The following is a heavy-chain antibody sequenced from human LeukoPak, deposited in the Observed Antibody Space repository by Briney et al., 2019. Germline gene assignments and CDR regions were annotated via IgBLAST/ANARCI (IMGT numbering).Heavy chain of an antibody. V-gene: IGHV3-23*01. Sequence: GGSLRLSCAASGFTFSSYAMSCVRQAPGKGLEWVSAISGSGGSTYYADSVKGRFTISRDNSKNTLYLQMNSLRAEDTAVYYCAKDIIRYFDWLVVINAFDIWGQGTMVTVSS. CDR1: GFTFSSYA. CDR3: AKDIIRYFDWLVVINAFDI. D-gene: IGHD3-9*01. J-gene: IGHJ3*02. CDR2: ISGSGGST.